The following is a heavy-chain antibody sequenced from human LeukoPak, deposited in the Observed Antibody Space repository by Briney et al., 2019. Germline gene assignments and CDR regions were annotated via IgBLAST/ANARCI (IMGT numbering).Heavy chain of an antibody. CDR1: GYSFTNYD. V-gene: IGHV1-8*01. Sequence: ASVKVSCKASGYSFTNYDIIWLRQATGQGLEWMGWMNPNTGNTGYAQNFQGRVTMTRNTSISTAYMELSSLRSEDTAVYYCARNPRGLYNWFDPWGQGTLVIVSS. CDR3: ARNPRGLYNWFDP. J-gene: IGHJ5*02. CDR2: MNPNTGNT.